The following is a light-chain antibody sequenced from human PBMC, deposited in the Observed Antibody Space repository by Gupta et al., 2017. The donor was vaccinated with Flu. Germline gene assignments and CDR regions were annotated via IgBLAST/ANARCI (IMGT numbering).Light chain of an antibody. CDR2: DAS. V-gene: IGKV3-11*01. CDR3: QQRSNGPLMYT. Sequence: EIVLTQSPATLPLSPGERATLSCRASQSVSSYLAWYQQKPGQAPRLLIYDASNRATGIPARFSGSGAGTDFTLTISSREPEDFAVYYCQQRSNGPLMYTFGQGTKLEIK. J-gene: IGKJ2*01. CDR1: QSVSSY.